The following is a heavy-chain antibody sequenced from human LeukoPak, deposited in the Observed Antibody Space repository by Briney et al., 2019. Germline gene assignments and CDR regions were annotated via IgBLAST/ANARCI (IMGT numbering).Heavy chain of an antibody. CDR2: ISSSSSTI. D-gene: IGHD2-2*01. CDR1: GFTFSHSG. Sequence: GGSLRLSCAASGFTFSHSGMNWVRQAPGKGLEWVAYISSSSSTIYYAGSVKGRFTISRDNAKNSLYLQINSLRAEDTAVYYCAVAQPAAPFDYWGQGTLVTVSS. CDR3: AVAQPAAPFDY. V-gene: IGHV3-48*01. J-gene: IGHJ4*02.